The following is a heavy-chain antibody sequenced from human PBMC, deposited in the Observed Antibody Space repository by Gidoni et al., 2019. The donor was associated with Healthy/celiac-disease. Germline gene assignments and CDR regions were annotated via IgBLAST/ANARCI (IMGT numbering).Heavy chain of an antibody. CDR3: AREVWFGESPSFDY. J-gene: IGHJ4*02. V-gene: IGHV1-69*04. D-gene: IGHD3-10*01. CDR1: GGTFSSYA. Sequence: QVQLVQSGAEVKKPGSSVKVSCKASGGTFSSYAISWVRQAPGQGLEWMGRIIPILGIANSAQKFQGRVTITADKSTSTAYMELSSLRSEDTAVYYCAREVWFGESPSFDYWGQGTLVTVSS. CDR2: IIPILGIA.